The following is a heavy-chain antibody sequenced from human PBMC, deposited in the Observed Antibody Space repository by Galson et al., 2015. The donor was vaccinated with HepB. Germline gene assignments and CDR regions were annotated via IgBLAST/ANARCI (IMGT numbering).Heavy chain of an antibody. CDR1: GFTFSESF. CDR3: ARMTTVIDPFDY. CDR2: ISSSGITR. D-gene: IGHD4-11*01. V-gene: IGHV3-11*01. Sequence: LRLSCAASGFTFSESFMSWIRQAPGKGLDWISYISSSGITRHYADSVKGRFTISRDNAKNSMYLQMNSLRAEDTGVYYCARMTTVIDPFDYWGQGTVVTVSS. J-gene: IGHJ4*02.